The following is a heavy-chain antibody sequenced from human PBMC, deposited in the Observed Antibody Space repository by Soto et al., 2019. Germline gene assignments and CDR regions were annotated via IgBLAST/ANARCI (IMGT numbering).Heavy chain of an antibody. J-gene: IGHJ4*02. CDR3: ARQPVAGTAFFEY. CDR2: ISAYNGNT. Sequence: ASVEVSCKASGYTFTSYGISWVRQAPGQGLEWMGWISAYNGNTNYAQKLQGRVTMTTDTSTITAYMELRSLRSDDTAVYYCARQPVAGTAFFEYWGQGTLVSVSS. D-gene: IGHD6-19*01. V-gene: IGHV1-18*01. CDR1: GYTFTSYG.